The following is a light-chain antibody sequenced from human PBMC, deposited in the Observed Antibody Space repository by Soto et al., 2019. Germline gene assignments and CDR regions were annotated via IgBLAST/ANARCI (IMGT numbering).Light chain of an antibody. Sequence: ENVLTQSPGTLSLSPGERATLSCRASQTVSSYLTWYQQRPGQAPRLLISGASRRATGIPDRFSGRGSGTDFTLTISRLEPEYFALYYSQQYGTSPVTFGQGTRLEIK. J-gene: IGKJ5*01. V-gene: IGKV3-20*01. CDR2: GAS. CDR3: QQYGTSPVT. CDR1: QTVSSY.